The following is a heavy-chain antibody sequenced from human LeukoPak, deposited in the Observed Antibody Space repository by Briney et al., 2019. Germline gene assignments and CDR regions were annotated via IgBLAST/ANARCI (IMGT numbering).Heavy chain of an antibody. Sequence: PSETLSLTRTVSGGSLRSYYWSWIRQPPGKGLEWIGYIYYSGSTNYNPSLKSRVTISVDTSKNQCSLKVSSVTAADTAVYYCARARLPAGQWLPDGKYFDYGGQGTLVTVSS. CDR2: IYYSGST. CDR1: GGSLRSYY. V-gene: IGHV4-59*01. J-gene: IGHJ4*02. CDR3: ARARLPAGQWLPDGKYFDY. D-gene: IGHD6-19*01.